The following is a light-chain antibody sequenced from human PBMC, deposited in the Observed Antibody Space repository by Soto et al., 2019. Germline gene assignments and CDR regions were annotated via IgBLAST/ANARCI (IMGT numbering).Light chain of an antibody. V-gene: IGKV3-20*01. CDR3: QQYGISPPGYT. CDR1: QSVLSNY. J-gene: IGKJ2*01. Sequence: EIVLTQSPDTLSLSPGERATLSCRASQSVLSNYLAWYQQKPGQAPRLLIYGTSRRVTGIPDRFSGSWSGTEFTLTISNLEPEDFAIYYCQQYGISPPGYTFAQGTKLEI. CDR2: GTS.